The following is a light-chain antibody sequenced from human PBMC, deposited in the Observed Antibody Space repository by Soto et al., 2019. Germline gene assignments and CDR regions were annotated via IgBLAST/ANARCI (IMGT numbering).Light chain of an antibody. V-gene: IGLV2-14*01. CDR2: DVS. Sequence: QSTLTQPASVSGTPGQSITISCTGTSSDIGAYNYVSWFQHHPGKAPKLIIHDVSNRPSGVSSRFSGSKSGNTASLTISGLQAEDEADYHCSSYTTTRQYVFGTGTKLTV. J-gene: IGLJ1*01. CDR3: SSYTTTRQYV. CDR1: SSDIGAYNY.